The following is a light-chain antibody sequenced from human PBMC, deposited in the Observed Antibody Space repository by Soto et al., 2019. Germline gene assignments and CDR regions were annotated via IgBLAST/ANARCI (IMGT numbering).Light chain of an antibody. J-gene: IGLJ3*02. CDR1: SSDIGSYNY. V-gene: IGLV2-14*01. CDR2: DVS. CDR3: SSFTSSSTWV. Sequence: QSALTQPASVSASPGQSITISCTGTSSDIGSYNYVSWYQQHPGKAPKLIISDVSNRPSGVSDRFSGSKSGNTASLTISGLQPEDEADYYCSSFTSSSTWVFGGGTKLTVL.